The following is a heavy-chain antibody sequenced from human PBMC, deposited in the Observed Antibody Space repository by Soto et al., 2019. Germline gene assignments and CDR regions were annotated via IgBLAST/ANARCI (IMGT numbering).Heavy chain of an antibody. D-gene: IGHD4-17*01. CDR3: ARVGIDYGDYPYSYYYGMDV. CDR2: TYYRSKWYY. Sequence: SPALSLTCAITGDSVSSNSAGWSWVRQSPSRGLEWLGRTYYRSKWYYEYAVSVRSRITINPDTSKNQYSLQLNSVTPEDTAVYYCARVGIDYGDYPYSYYYGMDVWGQGTTVTVSS. J-gene: IGHJ6*02. V-gene: IGHV6-1*01. CDR1: GDSVSSNSAG.